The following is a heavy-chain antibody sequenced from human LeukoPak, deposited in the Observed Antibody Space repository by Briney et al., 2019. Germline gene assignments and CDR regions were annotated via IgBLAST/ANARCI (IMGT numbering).Heavy chain of an antibody. Sequence: ASVKVSCKASGYTFTGYYIHWVRQAPGQGLEWLGWTNPNSGGTNYVQKFQGRVTMTRDTSIDTAYMELSRLRSDDTGVYYCARDPISLEIRPTDAFDIWGQGTMVTVSS. V-gene: IGHV1-2*02. J-gene: IGHJ3*02. CDR3: ARDPISLEIRPTDAFDI. CDR2: TNPNSGGT. CDR1: GYTFTGYY. D-gene: IGHD6-6*01.